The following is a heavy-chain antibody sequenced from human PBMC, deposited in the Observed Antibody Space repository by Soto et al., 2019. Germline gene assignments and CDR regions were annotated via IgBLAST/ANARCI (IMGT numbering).Heavy chain of an antibody. J-gene: IGHJ4*02. D-gene: IGHD6-19*01. V-gene: IGHV3-7*03. CDR3: ERDGGSGWDGWGEDFDY. Sequence: EVQLVESGGGLVQPGGSLRLSCAASGFTFSSYWMSWARQAPGKGLEWVANIKQDGSEKYYVDSVKGRFTISRDNAKNPLYLQMNSLGAEDTAVYYCERDGGSGWDGWGEDFDYWGQGTLVTVSS. CDR1: GFTFSSYW. CDR2: IKQDGSEK.